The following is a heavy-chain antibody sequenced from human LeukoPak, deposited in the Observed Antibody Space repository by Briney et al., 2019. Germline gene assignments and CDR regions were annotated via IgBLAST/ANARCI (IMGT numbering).Heavy chain of an antibody. D-gene: IGHD3-10*01. Sequence: GGSLRLSCAASGFTFSNYAMTWVRQAPGKGLDWVSTISGSAGSTYYADSVKGRFTTSRDNSKNTLYLQMNSLRAEDTAVYYCARPYGSGTFDPWGQGTLVTVSS. V-gene: IGHV3-23*01. CDR3: ARPYGSGTFDP. J-gene: IGHJ5*02. CDR2: ISGSAGST. CDR1: GFTFSNYA.